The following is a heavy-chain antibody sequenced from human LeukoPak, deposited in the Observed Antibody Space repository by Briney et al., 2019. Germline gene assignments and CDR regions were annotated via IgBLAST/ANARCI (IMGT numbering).Heavy chain of an antibody. D-gene: IGHD3-22*01. CDR2: ISYDGSNK. V-gene: IGHV3-30-3*01. Sequence: GGSLRLSCAASGFTFSSYAMHWVRQAPGKGLEWVAVISYDGSNKYYADSVKGRFTISRDNSKNTLYLQMNSLRAEDTAAYYCARDVGLYYYDSRGGDYWGQGTLVTVSS. CDR1: GFTFSSYA. J-gene: IGHJ4*02. CDR3: ARDVGLYYYDSRGGDY.